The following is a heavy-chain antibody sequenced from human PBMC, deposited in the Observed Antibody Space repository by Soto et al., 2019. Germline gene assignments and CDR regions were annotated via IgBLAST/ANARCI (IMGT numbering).Heavy chain of an antibody. D-gene: IGHD3-22*01. J-gene: IGHJ4*02. CDR2: IIPIFGKT. CDR1: GGTFSSHA. CDR3: AIAPLDSSGYYSPSTFDH. V-gene: IGHV1-69*06. Sequence: VASVKVSCKASGGTFSSHAISWVRQAPGQGLEWMGGIIPIFGKTNYAQKFQGRVTNTADKSTSTAYMELSSLRSEDTAVYYCAIAPLDSSGYYSPSTFDHWGQGSLVTVSS.